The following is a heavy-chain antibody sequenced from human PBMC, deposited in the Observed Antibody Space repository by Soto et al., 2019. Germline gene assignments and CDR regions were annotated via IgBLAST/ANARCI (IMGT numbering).Heavy chain of an antibody. CDR3: ARGLKESWFGELEDY. D-gene: IGHD3-10*01. V-gene: IGHV1-8*01. CDR2: MNPNSGNT. Sequence: QVQLVQSGAEVKKPGASVKVSCKASGYTFTSYDINWVRQATGHGLEWMGWMNPNSGNTGYAQKFQGRVTMTRNTSISTAYIELSSLRSEDTDVYYCARGLKESWFGELEDYWGQGTLVIVSS. CDR1: GYTFTSYD. J-gene: IGHJ4*02.